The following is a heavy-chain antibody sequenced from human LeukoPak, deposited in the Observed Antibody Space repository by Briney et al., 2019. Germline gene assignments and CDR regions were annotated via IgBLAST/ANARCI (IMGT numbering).Heavy chain of an antibody. J-gene: IGHJ4*02. CDR3: AREAYDFWSGVTIYY. D-gene: IGHD3-3*01. Sequence: SETLSLTCTVSGGSISSYYWSWIRQPPGKGLEWIGYIYYSGSTNYNPSLTSRVTISVDTSKNQFSLKLSSVTAADTAVYYCAREAYDFWSGVTIYYWGQGTLVTVSS. CDR2: IYYSGST. CDR1: GGSISSYY. V-gene: IGHV4-59*01.